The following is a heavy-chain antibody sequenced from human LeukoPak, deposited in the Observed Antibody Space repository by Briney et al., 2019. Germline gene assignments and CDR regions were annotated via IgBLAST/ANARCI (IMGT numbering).Heavy chain of an antibody. D-gene: IGHD2-2*01. CDR3: ARSRVVPAAIHRANWFDP. CDR2: MNANSGNT. CDR1: GYTFTSYD. Sequence: ASVKVSCKASGYTFTSYDINWVRRATGQGLEWIGSMNANSGNTGYAQKFQGRFTMTRNTSISTAYMELDSLRSEDTAVYYCARSRVVPAAIHRANWFDPWGQGTLVTVSS. J-gene: IGHJ5*02. V-gene: IGHV1-8*01.